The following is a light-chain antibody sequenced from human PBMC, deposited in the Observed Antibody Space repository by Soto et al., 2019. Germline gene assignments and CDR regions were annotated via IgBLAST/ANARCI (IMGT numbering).Light chain of an antibody. CDR3: QPYNNLPRT. Sequence: EIVMTQSPATLSVSPGERATLSCRASQNVKFNVAWYQQKVGQAPRLLISGASTRASGVPSRFSGSGSGTEFTLTIAVLQSEDFAIYYCQPYNNLPRTFGQGTNLEI. V-gene: IGKV3-15*01. CDR1: QNVKFN. CDR2: GAS. J-gene: IGKJ2*01.